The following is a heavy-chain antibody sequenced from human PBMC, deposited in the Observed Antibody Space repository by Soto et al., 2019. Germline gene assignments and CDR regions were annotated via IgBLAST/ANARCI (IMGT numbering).Heavy chain of an antibody. V-gene: IGHV2-5*02. Sequence: QITLNECGPTLGKPTQTLTLTCTFSGFSLSTRDVGVGWIRQPPGKALEWLGVIYWDEDKRYSPPRKRRLTITKETSKNQVVLRMTKMDPVDNATYYCAPCRGGVANFWGQGTLVTVSS. CDR1: GFSLSTRDVG. D-gene: IGHD2-15*01. J-gene: IGHJ4*02. CDR3: APCRGGVANF. CDR2: IYWDEDK.